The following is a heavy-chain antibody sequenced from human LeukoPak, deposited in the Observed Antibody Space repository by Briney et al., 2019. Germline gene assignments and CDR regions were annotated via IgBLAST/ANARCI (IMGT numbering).Heavy chain of an antibody. CDR2: ISGSGGGT. J-gene: IGHJ4*02. CDR3: AKDVRIIPVAGLYFDY. V-gene: IGHV3-23*01. Sequence: GGSLRLSCAASGFTFSSYAMSWVRQAPVKGLEWVSAISGSGGGTYYADSVKGRFTISRDNSKNTLYLQMNSLRAEDTAVYYCAKDVRIIPVAGLYFDYWGQGTLVTVSS. D-gene: IGHD6-19*01. CDR1: GFTFSSYA.